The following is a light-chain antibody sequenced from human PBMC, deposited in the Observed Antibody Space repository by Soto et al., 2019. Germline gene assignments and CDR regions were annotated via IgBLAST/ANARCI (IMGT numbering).Light chain of an antibody. Sequence: EIVMTQSPATLSVSPGERATLSCRARQSVSSNLAWYQQNPGQAPRLLIYGASTRATGIPARFSGSGSGTEFTLTISSLQSEDFAVYYCQQYNNWPPSTFGQGTKREIK. CDR1: QSVSSN. J-gene: IGKJ2*01. CDR3: QQYNNWPPST. V-gene: IGKV3-15*01. CDR2: GAS.